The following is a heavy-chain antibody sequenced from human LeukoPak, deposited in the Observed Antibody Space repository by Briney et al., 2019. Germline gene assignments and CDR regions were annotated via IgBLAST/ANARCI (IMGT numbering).Heavy chain of an antibody. CDR2: IYYSGAA. Sequence: SETLSLTCTVFGGSISSSSYYWGWIRQPPGKGLEWIGSIYYSGAAYYNPSLKSRVTISVDTSKNQFSLKLSSVTAADTAVYYCARAYSSGWYPALYYFDYWGQGTLVTVSS. CDR1: GGSISSSSYY. D-gene: IGHD6-19*01. V-gene: IGHV4-39*07. CDR3: ARAYSSGWYPALYYFDY. J-gene: IGHJ4*02.